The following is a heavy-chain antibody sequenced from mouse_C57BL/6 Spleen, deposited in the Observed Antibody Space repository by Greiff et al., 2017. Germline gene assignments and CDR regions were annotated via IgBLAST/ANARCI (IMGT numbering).Heavy chain of an antibody. J-gene: IGHJ2*01. CDR2: IYPGDGDT. V-gene: IGHV1-80*01. CDR1: GYAFSSYW. CDR3: ARKLEDYFDY. D-gene: IGHD4-1*01. Sequence: VKLVESGAELVKPGASVKISCKASGYAFSSYWMNWVKQRPGKGLEWIGQIYPGDGDTNYNGKFKGKATLTADKSSSTAYMQLSSLTSEDSAVYFCARKLEDYFDYWGQGTTLTVSS.